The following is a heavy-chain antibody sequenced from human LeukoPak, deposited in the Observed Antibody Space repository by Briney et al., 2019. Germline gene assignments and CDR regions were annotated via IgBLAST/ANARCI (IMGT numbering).Heavy chain of an antibody. CDR1: GGSISSYY. D-gene: IGHD7-27*01. Sequence: SETLSLTCTVSGGSISSYYWSWIRQPPGKGLEWIGYIYCSGSTNYNPSLKSRVTISVDTSKNQFSLKLSSVTAADTAVYYCASASLSALGFDYWGQGTLVTVSS. CDR2: IYCSGST. V-gene: IGHV4-59*01. CDR3: ASASLSALGFDY. J-gene: IGHJ4*02.